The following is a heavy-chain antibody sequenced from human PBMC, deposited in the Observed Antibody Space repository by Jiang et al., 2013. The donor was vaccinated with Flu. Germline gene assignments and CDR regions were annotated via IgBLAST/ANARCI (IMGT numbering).Heavy chain of an antibody. V-gene: IGHV1-69*13. CDR2: IIPTSDTT. D-gene: IGHD5-18*01. CDR1: DTPSPTT. CDR3: AREEVGMPTAEPYFTYKHMDV. Sequence: SGAEVKKPGASVKVSARHLDTPSPTTIYTGCGRPPGQGLEWMGGIIPTSDTTKYAQKFQDRVTITADESTNTAYMEVRSLRSEDTAVYYCAREEVGMPTAEPYFTYKHMDVWGQGTTVSVSS. J-gene: IGHJ6*02.